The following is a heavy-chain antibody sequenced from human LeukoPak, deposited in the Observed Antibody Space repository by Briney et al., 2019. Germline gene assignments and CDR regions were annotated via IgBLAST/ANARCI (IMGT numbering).Heavy chain of an antibody. V-gene: IGHV3-48*04. D-gene: IGHD3-22*01. J-gene: IGHJ4*02. CDR3: ARDQSPIPMYYYDSSGYPALDY. CDR1: GFTFSSYS. Sequence: GGSLRLSCAASGFTFSSYSMNWVRQAPGKGLEWVSYISSSSSTIYYADSVKGRFTISRDNAKNSLYLQMNSLRAEDTAVYYCARDQSPIPMYYYDSSGYPALDYWGQGTLVTVSS. CDR2: ISSSSSTI.